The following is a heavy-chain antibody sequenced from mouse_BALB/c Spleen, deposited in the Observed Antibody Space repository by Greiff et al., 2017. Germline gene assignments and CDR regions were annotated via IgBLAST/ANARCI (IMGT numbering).Heavy chain of an antibody. J-gene: IGHJ4*01. CDR2: INPSNGGT. CDR1: GYTFTSYY. CDR3: TRSGKAPMDY. V-gene: IGHV1S81*02. Sequence: QVQLKQSGAELVKPGASVKLSCKASGYTFTSYYMYWVKQRPGQGLEWIGEINPSNGGTNFNEKFKSKATLTVDKSSSTAYMQLSSLTSEGSAVYYCTRSGKAPMDYWGQGTSVTVSS.